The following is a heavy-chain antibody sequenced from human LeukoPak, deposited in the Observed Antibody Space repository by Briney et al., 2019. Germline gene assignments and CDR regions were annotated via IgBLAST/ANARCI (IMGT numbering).Heavy chain of an antibody. CDR3: ARGGGLDYYYYYMDV. CDR1: GGSISSYY. D-gene: IGHD6-6*01. Sequence: SETLSLTCTVSGGSISSYYWSWIRQPAGKGLEWIGYIYYSGSTNYNPSLKSRVTISVDTSKNQFSLKLSSVTAADTAVYYCARGGGLDYYYYYMDVWGKGTTVTISS. J-gene: IGHJ6*03. CDR2: IYYSGST. V-gene: IGHV4-59*01.